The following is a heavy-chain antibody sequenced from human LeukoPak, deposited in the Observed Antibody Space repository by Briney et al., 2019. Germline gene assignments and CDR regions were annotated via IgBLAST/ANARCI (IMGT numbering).Heavy chain of an antibody. CDR3: AKMGLAVADTCYFDY. Sequence: GGSLRLSCAASGFTFSNSAMSWVRQAPGKGLQWVSAISDSGGKTYYTESVKGRFTISRDNSKNTLDLQMNSLRAEDTAVYFCAKMGLAVADTCYFDYWGQGTLVTVSS. CDR2: ISDSGGKT. CDR1: GFTFSNSA. V-gene: IGHV3-23*01. D-gene: IGHD6-19*01. J-gene: IGHJ4*02.